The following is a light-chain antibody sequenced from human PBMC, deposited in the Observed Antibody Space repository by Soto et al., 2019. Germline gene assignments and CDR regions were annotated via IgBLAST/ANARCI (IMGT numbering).Light chain of an antibody. J-gene: IGKJ4*01. Sequence: EIVLTQSPATLSLSPGERATLSCRASQSVSSYLAWYQQKPGQAPRLLIYDASNRATGIPARFSGSGSGTDFTLTISILEPEDFAVYYCQQRSKWPQVTFGGGTKVELK. CDR3: QQRSKWPQVT. CDR1: QSVSSY. CDR2: DAS. V-gene: IGKV3-11*01.